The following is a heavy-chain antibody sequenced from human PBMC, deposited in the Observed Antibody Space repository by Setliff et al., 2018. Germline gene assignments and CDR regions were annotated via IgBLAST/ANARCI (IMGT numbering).Heavy chain of an antibody. CDR1: GFTFSDYY. D-gene: IGHD5-18*01. Sequence: GWSLRLSCAASGFTFSDYYMSWIRQAPGKGLEWVSYITNSGGTIYYADSVKGRFTISRDNAKNSLFLQMNSLRAEDTALYYCAKFVGYTYGYDYWGRGTLVTVSS. CDR3: AKFVGYTYGYDY. V-gene: IGHV3-11*04. J-gene: IGHJ4*02. CDR2: ITNSGGTI.